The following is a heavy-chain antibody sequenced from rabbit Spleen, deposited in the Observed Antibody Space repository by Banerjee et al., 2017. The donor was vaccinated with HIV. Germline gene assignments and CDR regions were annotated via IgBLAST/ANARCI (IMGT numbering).Heavy chain of an antibody. J-gene: IGHJ4*01. Sequence: QLRESGGGLVQPGGSLKLSCKASGFDFTSYYMSWVRQAPGKGLEWIGYIDPVFGSAYYASWVNGRFSISRENTQNTVSLQLNSLTAADTATYFCARGGGLWVQGTLVTVS. CDR1: GFDFTSYY. V-gene: IGHV1S7*01. CDR2: IDPVFGSA. CDR3: ARGGGL.